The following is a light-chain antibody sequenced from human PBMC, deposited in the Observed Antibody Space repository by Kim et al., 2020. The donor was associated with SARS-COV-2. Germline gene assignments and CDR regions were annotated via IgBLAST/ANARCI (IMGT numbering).Light chain of an antibody. CDR1: QSVSSSS. V-gene: IGKV3-20*01. J-gene: IGKJ2*01. CDR3: QQYGRSPYT. CDR2: GAS. Sequence: EIVLTQSPGTLSLSLGERATLSCRASQSVSSSSLAWYQQTPGQAPRLLIYGASSRATGVPDRFSGSGSGTDFTLTINSLEPEDFAVFYCQQYGRSPYTFGQGTKLEIK.